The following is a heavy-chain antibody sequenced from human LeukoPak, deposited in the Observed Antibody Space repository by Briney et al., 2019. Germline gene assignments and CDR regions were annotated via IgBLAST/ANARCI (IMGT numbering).Heavy chain of an antibody. V-gene: IGHV4-38-2*02. J-gene: IGHJ6*03. CDR1: GYSISSGYY. CDR3: ARAPLGYCSDGSCSPEGDYYYYYMDV. CDR2: IYHSGST. Sequence: SETLSLTCTVSGYSISSGYYWGWIRQPTGKGLEWIGSIYHSGSTYYNPSLKSRVTISVDTSKNQFSLKLSSVTAADTAVYYCARAPLGYCSDGSCSPEGDYYYYYMDVWGKGTTVTVSS. D-gene: IGHD2-15*01.